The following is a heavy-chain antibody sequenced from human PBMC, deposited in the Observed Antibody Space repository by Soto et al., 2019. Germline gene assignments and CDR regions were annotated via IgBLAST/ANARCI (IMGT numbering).Heavy chain of an antibody. CDR3: VRRHVSTTGIDWFDP. V-gene: IGHV1-3*01. Sequence: ASVKVSCKASGYTFTSYGIHWVRQAPGQRLEWMGWINAANGDTKYSPKFQGRVTITRDTSASTAYMELSSLRSEDTAVYYCVRRHVSTTGIDWFDPWGQGTLVTVSS. D-gene: IGHD1-1*01. CDR2: INAANGDT. CDR1: GYTFTSYG. J-gene: IGHJ5*02.